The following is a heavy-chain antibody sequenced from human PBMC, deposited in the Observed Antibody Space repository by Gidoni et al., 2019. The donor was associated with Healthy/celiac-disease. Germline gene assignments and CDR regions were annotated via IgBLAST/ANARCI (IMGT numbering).Heavy chain of an antibody. CDR3: AKTYYDFWSGYYPPPLCFDY. V-gene: IGHV3-23*01. D-gene: IGHD3-3*01. Sequence: EVQLLESGGGLVQPGGSLRLSCAASGFTFSSYAMSWVRQAPGKGLEWVSAIIGSGGSTYYADSVKGRFTISRDNSKNTLYLQMNSLRAEDTAVYYCAKTYYDFWSGYYPPPLCFDYWGQGTLVTVSS. CDR1: GFTFSSYA. CDR2: IIGSGGST. J-gene: IGHJ4*02.